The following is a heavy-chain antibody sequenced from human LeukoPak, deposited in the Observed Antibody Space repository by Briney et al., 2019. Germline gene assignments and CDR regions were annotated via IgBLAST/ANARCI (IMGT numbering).Heavy chain of an antibody. CDR2: VYTSGNT. CDR3: ARERGYGGTFDY. CDR1: GYSISSGSYC. V-gene: IGHV4-61*02. J-gene: IGHJ4*02. Sequence: SETLSLTCTVSGYSISSGSYCWSWIRQSAGKGLEWIGRVYTSGNTNYNPSLKSRVTISVDTPKNQFSLKLSSVTAADTAVYFCARERGYGGTFDYWGQGTLVTVSS. D-gene: IGHD4-23*01.